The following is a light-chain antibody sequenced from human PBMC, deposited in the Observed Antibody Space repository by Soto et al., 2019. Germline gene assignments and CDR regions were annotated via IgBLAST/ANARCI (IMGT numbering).Light chain of an antibody. CDR2: AAS. CDR3: QQYYSSPLT. V-gene: IGKV1-8*01. Sequence: AIRMTQSPSSFSASTGDRVTITCRASQGVSSYLAWYQQKPGKALKLLIYAASTLQSGVPSRFSGSGSGTDFTLTISCLQSEDFATYYCQQYYSSPLTFGGGTKVEIK. J-gene: IGKJ4*01. CDR1: QGVSSY.